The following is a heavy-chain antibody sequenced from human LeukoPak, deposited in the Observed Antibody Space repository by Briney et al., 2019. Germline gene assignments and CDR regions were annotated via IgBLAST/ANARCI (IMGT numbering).Heavy chain of an antibody. CDR1: GGTFSSYA. V-gene: IGHV1-69*13. CDR2: IIPIFGTA. J-gene: IGHJ4*02. D-gene: IGHD6-19*01. CDR3: ARVGIAVADGFDY. Sequence: ASVKVSCKASGGTFSSYAISWVRRAPGQGLEWMGGIIPIFGTANYAQKFQGRVTITADESTSTAYMELSSLRSEDTAVYYCARVGIAVADGFDYWGQGTLVTVSS.